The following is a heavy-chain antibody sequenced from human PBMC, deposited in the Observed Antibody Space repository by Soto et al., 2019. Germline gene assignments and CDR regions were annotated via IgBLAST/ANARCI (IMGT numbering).Heavy chain of an antibody. CDR1: GYTFTSYG. D-gene: IGHD6-13*01. J-gene: IGHJ5*02. CDR2: INAANGDT. V-gene: IGHV1-3*01. CDR3: VRRHVSATGIDWFEP. Sequence: ASVKVSCKASGYTFTSYGIHWVRQAPGQRLEWMGWINAANGDTKYSPKFQGRVTITRDTSASTAYMELSSLRSEDTAVYYCVRRHVSATGIDWFEPWGQGTPGTVS.